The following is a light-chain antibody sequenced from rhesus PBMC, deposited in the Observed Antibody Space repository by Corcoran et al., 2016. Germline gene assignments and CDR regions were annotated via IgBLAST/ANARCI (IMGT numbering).Light chain of an antibody. CDR1: QGISKW. CDR2: RAS. CDR3: QQYDSFPWT. Sequence: DIQMTQSPSSLSASVGDRVTITCRASQGISKWVAWYQQKPGKAPKLLTYRASNLEAGVPSRFSGSGAGTAFTLTVSSLQPEDFSTYYCQQYDSFPWTFAQGTQVEFK. J-gene: IGKJ1*01. V-gene: IGKV1-69*01.